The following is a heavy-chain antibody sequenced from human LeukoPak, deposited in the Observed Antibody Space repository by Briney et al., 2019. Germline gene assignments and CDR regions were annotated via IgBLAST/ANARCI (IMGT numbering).Heavy chain of an antibody. D-gene: IGHD3-22*01. CDR3: ARDRGYDSSGYYYNWFDP. J-gene: IGHJ5*02. Sequence: SETLSLTCTVSGYSISSGYFWGWIRPPPGKGLEWIGSIHHSGSTYHNPSLKSRVTISVDTSKNQFSLKLSSVTAADTAVYYCARDRGYDSSGYYYNWFDPWGQGTLVTVSS. V-gene: IGHV4-38-2*02. CDR2: IHHSGST. CDR1: GYSISSGYF.